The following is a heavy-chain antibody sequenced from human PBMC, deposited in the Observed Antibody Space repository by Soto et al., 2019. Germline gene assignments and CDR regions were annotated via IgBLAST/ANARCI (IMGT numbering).Heavy chain of an antibody. CDR1: GFTVSNSY. J-gene: IGHJ2*01. Sequence: GGSLRLSCAASGFTVSNSYMSWVRQAPGKGLEYVSVICSGGGTYYADSVKGRFTISRDNSKNTLYLQMNSLGAEDTAVYYCARVDGLLRRWYFDLWGRGTLVTVSS. V-gene: IGHV3-66*01. CDR3: ARVDGLLRRWYFDL. D-gene: IGHD1-26*01. CDR2: ICSGGGT.